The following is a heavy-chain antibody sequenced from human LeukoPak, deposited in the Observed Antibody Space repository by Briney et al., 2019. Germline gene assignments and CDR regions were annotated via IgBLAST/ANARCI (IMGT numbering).Heavy chain of an antibody. V-gene: IGHV1-69*04. CDR2: IIPILGIA. CDR1: GGTFSSCT. J-gene: IGHJ4*02. D-gene: IGHD4-23*01. CDR3: ARELRWSPFDY. Sequence: ASVKVSCKASGGTFSSCTISWVRQAPGQGLEWMGRIIPILGIANYAQKFQGRVTITADKSTSTAYMELSSLRSEDTAVYYCARELRWSPFDYWGQGTLVTVSS.